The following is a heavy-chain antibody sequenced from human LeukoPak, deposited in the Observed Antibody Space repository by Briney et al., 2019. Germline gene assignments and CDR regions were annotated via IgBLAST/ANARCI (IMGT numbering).Heavy chain of an antibody. D-gene: IGHD4-23*01. CDR3: ARDNSIADRGWWFDP. J-gene: IGHJ5*02. CDR2: INPSGIST. CDR1: GYTFTGYY. Sequence: ASVKVSCKASGYTFTGYYMHWVRQAPGQGLEWMGLINPSGISTLYAEKFRGRIIMTRDMSTATDYMELSSLRSEDTAVYCCARDNSIADRGWWFDPWGQGTLVTVSS. V-gene: IGHV1-46*01.